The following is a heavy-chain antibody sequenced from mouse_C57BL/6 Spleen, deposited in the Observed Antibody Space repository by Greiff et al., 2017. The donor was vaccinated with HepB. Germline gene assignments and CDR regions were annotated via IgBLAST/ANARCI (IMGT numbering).Heavy chain of an antibody. V-gene: IGHV1-69*01. CDR3: ARGRVDSSGYGIAY. CDR2: IDPSDSYT. CDR1: GYTFTSYW. J-gene: IGHJ3*01. Sequence: QVQLQQPGAELVMPGASVKLSCKASGYTFTSYWMHWVKQRPGQGLEWIGEIDPSDSYTNYNQKFKGKSTLTVDKSSSTAYMQLSSLTSEDSAVYYCARGRVDSSGYGIAYWGQGTLVTVSA. D-gene: IGHD3-2*02.